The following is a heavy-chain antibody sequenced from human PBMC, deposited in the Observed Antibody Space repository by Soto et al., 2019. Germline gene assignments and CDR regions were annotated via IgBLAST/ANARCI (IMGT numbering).Heavy chain of an antibody. J-gene: IGHJ4*02. V-gene: IGHV1-69*12. Sequence: QVQLVQSGAEVKKPGSSVKVSCKASGGTFSSYAISWVGQAPGQGLEWMGGIIPIFGTANYAQKFQGRVTITADESTSTAYMELSSLRSEDTAVYYCARARDPFLEWLPFDDWGQGTLVTVSS. CDR2: IIPIFGTA. CDR1: GGTFSSYA. D-gene: IGHD3-3*02. CDR3: ARARDPFLEWLPFDD.